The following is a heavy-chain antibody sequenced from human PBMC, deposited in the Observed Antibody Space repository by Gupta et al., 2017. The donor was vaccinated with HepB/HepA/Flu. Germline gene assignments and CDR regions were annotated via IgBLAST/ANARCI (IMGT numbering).Heavy chain of an antibody. D-gene: IGHD4-17*01. Sequence: EVQLLESGGGLVQPGGSLRLSCAASGFTFSSYAMSWVRTAPGKGLEWVSAISGSGGSTYYADSVKGRFTISRDNSKNTLYLQMNSLRAEDTAVYYCAKDRGPYGDYGSYLWYFDYWGQGTLVTVSS. CDR1: GFTFSSYA. J-gene: IGHJ4*02. V-gene: IGHV3-23*01. CDR2: ISGSGGST. CDR3: AKDRGPYGDYGSYLWYFDY.